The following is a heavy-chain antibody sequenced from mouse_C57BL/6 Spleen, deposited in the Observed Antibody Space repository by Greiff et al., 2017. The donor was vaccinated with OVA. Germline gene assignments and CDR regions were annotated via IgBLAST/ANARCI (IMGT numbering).Heavy chain of an antibody. J-gene: IGHJ4*01. D-gene: IGHD2-4*01. V-gene: IGHV1-18*01. Sequence: EVKLMESGPELVKPGASVKIPCKASGYTFTDYNMDWVKQSHGKSLEWIGDINPNNGGTNYNQKFKGKATLTVDKSSSTAYMELRSLTSEDTAVYYCARDDYDGYYAMDYWGQGTSVTVSS. CDR1: GYTFTDYN. CDR3: ARDDYDGYYAMDY. CDR2: INPNNGGT.